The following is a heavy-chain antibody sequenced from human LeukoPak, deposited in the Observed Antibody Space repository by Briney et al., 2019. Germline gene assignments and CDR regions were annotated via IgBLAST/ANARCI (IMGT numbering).Heavy chain of an antibody. CDR1: GFTFSSYA. J-gene: IGHJ6*03. Sequence: GGSLRLPCAASGFTFSSYAMHWVRQAPGKGLEYVSAISSNGGSTYYANSVKGRFTIYRDNSKNTLYLQMGSLRAEDMAVYYCARGDSSGYYYYYYYMDVWGKGTTVTVSS. CDR2: ISSNGGST. CDR3: ARGDSSGYYYYYYYMDV. D-gene: IGHD3-22*01. V-gene: IGHV3-64*01.